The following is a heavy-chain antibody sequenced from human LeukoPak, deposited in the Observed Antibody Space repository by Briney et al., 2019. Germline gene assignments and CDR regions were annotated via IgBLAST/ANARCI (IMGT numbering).Heavy chain of an antibody. CDR3: TSSSYGDSPTDY. D-gene: IGHD4-17*01. Sequence: GGSLRLSCAASGFTFSGSAMHWVRQASGKGLEWVGRIRSKANSYATAYAASVKGRFTISRDDSKNTAYLQMNSLKTEDTAMYYCTSSSYGDSPTDYWGQGTLVTVSS. J-gene: IGHJ4*02. V-gene: IGHV3-73*01. CDR2: IRSKANSYAT. CDR1: GFTFSGSA.